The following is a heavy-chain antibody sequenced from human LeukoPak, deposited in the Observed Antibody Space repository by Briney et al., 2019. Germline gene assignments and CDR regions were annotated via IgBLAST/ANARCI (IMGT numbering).Heavy chain of an antibody. Sequence: ASVKVSCKASGYTFTSYDINWVRQATGQGLEWMGWINPNSGGTNYAQKFQGRVTMSRDTSISTAYMELSRLRSDDTAVYYCARGRYGDRFDYWGQGTLVTVSS. CDR3: ARGRYGDRFDY. CDR2: INPNSGGT. D-gene: IGHD4-17*01. CDR1: GYTFTSYD. J-gene: IGHJ4*02. V-gene: IGHV1-2*02.